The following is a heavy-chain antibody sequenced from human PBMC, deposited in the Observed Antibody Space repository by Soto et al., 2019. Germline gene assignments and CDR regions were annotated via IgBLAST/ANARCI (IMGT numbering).Heavy chain of an antibody. Sequence: QAQLQESGPGLVRPSGTLSLTCTVSRFSVTNNKYWNWVRQSPGKALEWIGEIYHSGATYPNPSLVGAPSISVDNSKNQSSLTRASGPARAWPVYYCGGEGIVGPVGGGSVMGDTFMFWVKGTMLTFSS. CDR1: RFSVTNNKY. V-gene: IGHV4-4*02. J-gene: IGHJ3*01. CDR3: GGEGIVGPVGGGSVMGDTFMF. CDR2: IYHSGAT. D-gene: IGHD3-3*02.